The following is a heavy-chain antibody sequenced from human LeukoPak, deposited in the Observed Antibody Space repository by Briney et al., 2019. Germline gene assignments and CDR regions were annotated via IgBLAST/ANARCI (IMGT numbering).Heavy chain of an antibody. CDR3: ARGDYYDRSGYYV. J-gene: IGHJ4*02. CDR1: GFTFGGYT. Sequence: NAGGSLRLSCAASGFTFGGYTMNWVRQAPGKGLKWVSSISSSSSYIYYADSVKGRFTISRDNAKNSLYLQMNSLRAEDTAVYYCARGDYYDRSGYYVWGQGTLVTVSS. V-gene: IGHV3-21*01. CDR2: ISSSSSYI. D-gene: IGHD3-22*01.